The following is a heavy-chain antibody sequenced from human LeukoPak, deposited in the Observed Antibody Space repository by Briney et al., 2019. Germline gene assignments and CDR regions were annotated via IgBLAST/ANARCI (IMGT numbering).Heavy chain of an antibody. V-gene: IGHV3-23*01. CDR1: GFTFSSYA. D-gene: IGHD3-10*01. J-gene: IGHJ4*02. Sequence: GGSLRLSCAAFGFTFSSYAMSWVRQAPGKGLEWVSAISGSGGSTYYADSVKGRFTISRDNSKNTLYLQMNSLRAEDTAVYYCAKAARTMVRGVDTNYFDYWGQGTLVTVSS. CDR3: AKAARTMVRGVDTNYFDY. CDR2: ISGSGGST.